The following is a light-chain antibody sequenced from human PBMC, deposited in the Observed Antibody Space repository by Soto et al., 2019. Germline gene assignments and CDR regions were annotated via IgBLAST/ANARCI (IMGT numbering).Light chain of an antibody. V-gene: IGLV4-60*03. CDR2: VEGSGNY. CDR3: ETWDTNTWV. J-gene: IGLJ3*02. CDR1: SGHSRYT. Sequence: QLVLTQSSSASASLGSSVKLTCTLSSGHSRYTIAWHQQQPGKAPRYLMKVEGSGNYHKGSGVPDRFSGSSSGPDRYLTIFNLQSEDEADYYCETWDTNTWVFGGGTKVTVL.